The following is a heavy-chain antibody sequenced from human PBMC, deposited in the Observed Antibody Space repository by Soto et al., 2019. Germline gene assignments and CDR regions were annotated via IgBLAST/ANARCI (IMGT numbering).Heavy chain of an antibody. CDR3: ARGGHCTNGVCSALDY. D-gene: IGHD2-8*01. J-gene: IGHJ4*02. Sequence: SETLSLTCTVSGGSISTYYWNWIRQPPGKGLEWIGYIYYGGSANYNPSLKSRVTISVDTSKKQFSLKLSSVTAADTAVYYCARGGHCTNGVCSALDYWGQGTQVTVSS. V-gene: IGHV4-59*08. CDR2: IYYGGSA. CDR1: GGSISTYY.